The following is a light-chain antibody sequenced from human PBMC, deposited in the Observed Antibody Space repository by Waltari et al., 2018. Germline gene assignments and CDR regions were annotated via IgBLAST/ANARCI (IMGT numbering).Light chain of an antibody. Sequence: EVVLTQSPVTLSVSPGERVTLSCRASQSISSNLAWYQQKPGQAPRLLMFGAYARAAGIPARFSGSESGTEFTLTISSLQSEDFAVYYCQQYNSWPPTFGQGTKVEIK. CDR1: QSISSN. CDR3: QQYNSWPPT. V-gene: IGKV3-15*01. J-gene: IGKJ1*01. CDR2: GAY.